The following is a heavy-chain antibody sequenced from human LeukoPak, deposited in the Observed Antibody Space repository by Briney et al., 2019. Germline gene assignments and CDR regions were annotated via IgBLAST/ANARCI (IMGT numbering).Heavy chain of an antibody. CDR1: GGSISSYY. CDR3: AMAYYDFWSGPWGFDP. V-gene: IGHV4-59*01. CDR2: IYYSGST. J-gene: IGHJ5*02. Sequence: PSETLSLTCTVSGGSISSYYWSWIRQPPGKGLEWIGYIYYSGSTNYNPSPKSRLSITVETSKNQFCLQLISVLAADTTAFYCAMAYYDFWSGPWGFDPWGQGTLVSVSS. D-gene: IGHD3-3*01.